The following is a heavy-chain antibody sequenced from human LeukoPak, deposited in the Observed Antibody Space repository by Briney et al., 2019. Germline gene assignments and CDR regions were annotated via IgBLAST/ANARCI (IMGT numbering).Heavy chain of an antibody. V-gene: IGHV3-30*04. J-gene: IGHJ6*03. Sequence: GGSLRLSCAASGFTFSSYAMHWVRQAPGKGLEWVAVISYDGSNKYYADSVKGRFTISRDNSKNTLYLQMNSLRAEDTAVYFCARHLGWSDYYYYMDVWGKGTTVIVSS. CDR1: GFTFSSYA. CDR3: ARHLGWSDYYYYMDV. CDR2: ISYDGSNK. D-gene: IGHD3-3*01.